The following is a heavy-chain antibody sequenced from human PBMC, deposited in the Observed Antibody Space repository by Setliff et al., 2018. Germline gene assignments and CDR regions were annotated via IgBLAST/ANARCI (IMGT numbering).Heavy chain of an antibody. CDR1: GFSFSTYT. V-gene: IGHV3-30*01. CDR3: LMIVLR. J-gene: IGHJ3*01. D-gene: IGHD2-8*01. Sequence: GGSLRLSCVASGFSFSTYTVHWVRQAPGKGLEWISADGANEYYADSVKGRFTISRDKSRNTLYLQMNSLRAGDTAVYYCLMIVLRWGQGTMVTVSS. CDR2: ISADGANE.